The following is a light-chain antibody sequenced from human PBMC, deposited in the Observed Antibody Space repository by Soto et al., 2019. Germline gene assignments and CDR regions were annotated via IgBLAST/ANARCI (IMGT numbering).Light chain of an antibody. CDR2: DAS. CDR1: QSVSTW. Sequence: EIQMTQSHSSLSASVGDPVTITCRASQSVSTWLAWYQQKPGKAPKLLIYDASSLESGVPSRFSGSGSGTELTLTISSLQAEDSATYYRQQYNSYSPTFGQGTK. CDR3: QQYNSYSPT. V-gene: IGKV1-5*01. J-gene: IGKJ1*01.